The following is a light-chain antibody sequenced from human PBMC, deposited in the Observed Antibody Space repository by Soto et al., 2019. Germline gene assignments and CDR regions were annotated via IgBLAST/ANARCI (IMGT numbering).Light chain of an antibody. V-gene: IGLV1-40*01. J-gene: IGLJ3*02. CDR1: SSNIGASYN. Sequence: QSVLTQPPSVSGAPGQRVTISCTGSSSNIGASYNVHWYQQLLGTAPKLLIYGNSNRPSGVPDRFSGSKSGTSASLAITGLQAEDEADYYCQSYDSSLSGGVFGGGTKVTVL. CDR2: GNS. CDR3: QSYDSSLSGGV.